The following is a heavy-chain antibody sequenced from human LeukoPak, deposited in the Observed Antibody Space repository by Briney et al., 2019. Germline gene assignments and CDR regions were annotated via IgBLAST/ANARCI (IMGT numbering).Heavy chain of an antibody. CDR1: RYTFTGYY. Sequence: ASVKVSCKPSRYTFTGYYLHWVRQAPGQALEWMGWINPNIGATMYAQKFQGRVTMTRDTSISTAYMELNSLGSDDTAVDYCARDRVGSGWPRPFYFENWGQGTLVTVSS. D-gene: IGHD6-19*01. J-gene: IGHJ4*02. CDR2: INPNIGAT. CDR3: ARDRVGSGWPRPFYFEN. V-gene: IGHV1-2*02.